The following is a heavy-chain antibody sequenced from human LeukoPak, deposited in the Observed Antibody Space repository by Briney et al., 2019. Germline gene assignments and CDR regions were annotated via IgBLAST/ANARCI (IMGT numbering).Heavy chain of an antibody. J-gene: IGHJ6*02. CDR3: ASRITMVRGVPYYYGMDV. D-gene: IGHD3-10*01. V-gene: IGHV1-46*01. CDR1: GYTFTSYY. Sequence: ASVKVSCKASGYTFTSYYKHWVRQAPGQGLEWMGIINPSGGSTSYAQKFQGRVTMTRDTSTSTVYMELSSLRSEDTAVYYCASRITMVRGVPYYYGMDVWGQGTTVTVSS. CDR2: INPSGGST.